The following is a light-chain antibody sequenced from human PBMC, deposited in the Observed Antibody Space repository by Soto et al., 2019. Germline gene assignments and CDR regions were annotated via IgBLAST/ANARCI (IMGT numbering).Light chain of an antibody. Sequence: EIVMTQSPATLSVSRGERATLSCRASQGVSSNLAWYQQTPGQATRILIYGASTRATGIPARFSGSGSGTEFTLTISSPQSEDFAVYYCQQYNNWPSTFGQGTKLEIK. V-gene: IGKV3-15*01. J-gene: IGKJ2*01. CDR2: GAS. CDR3: QQYNNWPST. CDR1: QGVSSN.